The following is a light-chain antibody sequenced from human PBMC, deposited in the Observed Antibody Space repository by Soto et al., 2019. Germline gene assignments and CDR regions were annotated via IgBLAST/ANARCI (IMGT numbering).Light chain of an antibody. CDR2: GNS. J-gene: IGLJ3*02. CDR3: QSYDSSLRGV. Sequence: QSVLTQPPSVSGAPGQRVTISGTGSSSNIGAGYDVHWYQQLPGTAPKLLIYGNSNRPSGVPDRFSGSKSGTSASLAITGLQAEDEADYYCQSYDSSLRGVFGGGTQLTVL. V-gene: IGLV1-40*01. CDR1: SSNIGAGYD.